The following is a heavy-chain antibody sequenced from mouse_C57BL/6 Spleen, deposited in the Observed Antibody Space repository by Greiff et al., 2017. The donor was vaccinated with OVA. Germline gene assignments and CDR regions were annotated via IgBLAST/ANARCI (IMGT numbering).Heavy chain of an antibody. V-gene: IGHV1-53*01. CDR3: ARVEGNGPWFAY. D-gene: IGHD3-1*01. Sequence: QVQLQQPGTELVKPGASVKLSCKASGYTFTSYWMHWVKQRPGQGLEWIGNINPSNGGTNYNEKFKSKATLTVDKSSSTAYMQLSSLTSEDSAVYYGARVEGNGPWFAYWGQGTLVTVSA. CDR1: GYTFTSYW. CDR2: INPSNGGT. J-gene: IGHJ3*01.